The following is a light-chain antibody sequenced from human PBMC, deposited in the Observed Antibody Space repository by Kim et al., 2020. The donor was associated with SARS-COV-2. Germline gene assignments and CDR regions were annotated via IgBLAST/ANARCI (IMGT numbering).Light chain of an antibody. CDR2: QDS. J-gene: IGLJ2*01. CDR3: QAWDSSTAHVV. Sequence: PGQTASITCSGDKLGDKYACWYQQKPGQSPVLVIYQDSKRPSGIPERFSGSNSGNTATLTISGTQAMDEADYYCQAWDSSTAHVVFGGGTQLTV. V-gene: IGLV3-1*01. CDR1: KLGDKY.